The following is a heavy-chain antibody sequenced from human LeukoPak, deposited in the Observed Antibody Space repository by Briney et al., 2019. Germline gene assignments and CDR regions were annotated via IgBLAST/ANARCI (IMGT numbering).Heavy chain of an antibody. CDR3: ARVEMATISFDY. Sequence: SETLSLTCTVSGGSISSYYWSWIRQPPGKGLEWIGYIYYSGSTNYTPSLKSRVTISVDTSKNQFSLKLSSLTAADTAVYYCARVEMATISFDYWGQGTLVTVSS. CDR2: IYYSGST. J-gene: IGHJ4*02. CDR1: GGSISSYY. D-gene: IGHD5-24*01. V-gene: IGHV4-59*08.